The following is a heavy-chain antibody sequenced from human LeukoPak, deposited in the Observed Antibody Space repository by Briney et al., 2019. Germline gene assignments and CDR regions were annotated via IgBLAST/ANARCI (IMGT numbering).Heavy chain of an antibody. V-gene: IGHV4-39*01. CDR2: IYYSGST. Sequence: SETLSLTCTVSGGSISSSSYYWGWIRQPPGKGLEWIGSIYYSGSTYYNPSLKSRVTISVDTSNNQFSLKLSSVTAADTAVYYCATYCSGGSCYGSFDYWGQGTLVTVSS. J-gene: IGHJ4*02. CDR3: ATYCSGGSCYGSFDY. D-gene: IGHD2-15*01. CDR1: GGSISSSSYY.